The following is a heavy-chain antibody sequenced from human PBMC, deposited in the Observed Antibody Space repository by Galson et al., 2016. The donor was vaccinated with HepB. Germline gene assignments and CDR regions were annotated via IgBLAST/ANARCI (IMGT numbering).Heavy chain of an antibody. CDR3: AKETYYDFLSGYYSNYYYGVDA. CDR2: ISGGGGST. Sequence: SLRLSCAASGFTFSNYAVSWVRQAPGKGLEWVSRISGGGGSTHYADSVKGWFTISRENSKNTLYLQMNSLRAEDTAAYYCAKETYYDFLSGYYSNYYYGVDAWGQGTTVTVSS. V-gene: IGHV3-23*01. J-gene: IGHJ6*02. CDR1: GFTFSNYA. D-gene: IGHD3-3*01.